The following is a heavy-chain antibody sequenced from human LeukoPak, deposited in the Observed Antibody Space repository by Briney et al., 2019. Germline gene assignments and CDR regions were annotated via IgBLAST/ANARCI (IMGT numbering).Heavy chain of an antibody. J-gene: IGHJ6*03. CDR3: ARIERDGSGKPPYYYYYMDV. CDR2: ISYSGYT. CDR1: GGSISSYL. Sequence: SETLSLTCSVSGGSISSYLWSWIRQPPGKGLEWIGYISYSGYTNYNPSLQSRVTISLDRSKNQFSVKLTSVTAADTAVYYCARIERDGSGKPPYYYYYMDVWGKGTTVTVSS. D-gene: IGHD3-10*01. V-gene: IGHV4-59*01.